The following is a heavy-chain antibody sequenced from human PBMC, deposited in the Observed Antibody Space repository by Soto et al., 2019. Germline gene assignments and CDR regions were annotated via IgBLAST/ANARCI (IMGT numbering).Heavy chain of an antibody. CDR2: LSSDGTNK. CDR3: AKDRGARVDYFGMDV. J-gene: IGHJ6*02. Sequence: PGGSLRLSCSASGFNIGYYGMHWVRQAPGKGLEWVAVLSSDGTNKYLGDSVKGRVTISRDNSQNTLYLHINSLRPEDTAVYYCAKDRGARVDYFGMDVWGQGTTVTVSS. D-gene: IGHD3-10*01. CDR1: GFNIGYYG. V-gene: IGHV3-30*18.